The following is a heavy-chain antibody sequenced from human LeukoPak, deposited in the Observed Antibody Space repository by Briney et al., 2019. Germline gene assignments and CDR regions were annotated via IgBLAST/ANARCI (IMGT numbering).Heavy chain of an antibody. CDR2: IYYSGST. Sequence: SETLSLTCTVSGGSISSSSYYWGWIRQPPGKGLEWIGSIYYSGSTYYNPSLKSRVTISVDTSKNQFSLKLSSVTAADTAVYYCARGGVTFGGVIVPYYFDYWGQGTLVTVSS. D-gene: IGHD3-16*02. V-gene: IGHV4-39*07. CDR1: GGSISSSSYY. J-gene: IGHJ4*02. CDR3: ARGGVTFGGVIVPYYFDY.